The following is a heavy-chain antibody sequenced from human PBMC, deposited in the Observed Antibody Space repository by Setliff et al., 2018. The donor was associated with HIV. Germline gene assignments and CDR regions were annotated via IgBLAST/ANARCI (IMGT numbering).Heavy chain of an antibody. J-gene: IGHJ4*01. Sequence: QAVGSLRLSCAASGFTFNTYAMSWVRQAPGKGLEWVSVISGSGGSTFYADSVKGRFTISRDNSKNTLYLQMNRLRVEDTAVYYCAKDGISGGAYPPYYFDYWGHGTLVTVSS. V-gene: IGHV3-23*01. CDR1: GFTFNTYA. CDR2: ISGSGGST. CDR3: AKDGISGGAYPPYYFDY. D-gene: IGHD2-15*01.